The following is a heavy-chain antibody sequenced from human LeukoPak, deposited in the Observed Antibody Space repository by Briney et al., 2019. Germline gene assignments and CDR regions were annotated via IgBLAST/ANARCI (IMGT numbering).Heavy chain of an antibody. CDR1: EFTFSNYW. D-gene: IGHD2-8*01. Sequence: GGSLRLSCAASEFTFSNYWMTWVRQAPGKGLEWVANINEDETAKYYVGSVKGRFTISRDNSKNTLFLQMSSLRAEDTAVYYCVKDLNGTWSFDYWGQGTLVTVSS. J-gene: IGHJ4*02. CDR2: INEDETAK. CDR3: VKDLNGTWSFDY. V-gene: IGHV3-7*01.